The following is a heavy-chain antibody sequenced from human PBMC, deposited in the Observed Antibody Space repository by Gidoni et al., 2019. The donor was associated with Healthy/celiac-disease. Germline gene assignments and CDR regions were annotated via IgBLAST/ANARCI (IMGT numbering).Heavy chain of an antibody. V-gene: IGHV3-33*01. J-gene: IGHJ4*02. Sequence: QVQLVESGGGVVQPGRSLRLSCAASGFTFSSYGMHWVRQAPGKGLEWVAVIWYDGSNKYYADSVKGRFTISRDNSKNTLYLQMNSLRAEDTAVYYCAREASDFWSGYYIDMFDYWGQGTLVTVSS. CDR2: IWYDGSNK. D-gene: IGHD3-3*01. CDR1: GFTFSSYG. CDR3: AREASDFWSGYYIDMFDY.